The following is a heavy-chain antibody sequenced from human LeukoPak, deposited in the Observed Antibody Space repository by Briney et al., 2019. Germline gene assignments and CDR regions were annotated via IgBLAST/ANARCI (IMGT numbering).Heavy chain of an antibody. Sequence: SETLSLTCAVYGGSFSGYYWTWIRQPPGKGLEWIGEINHSGSTNYNPSLKSRVTISVDTSKSQFSLKLSSVTAADTAVYYCARRSWQRYYYYYMDVWGKGTTVTVSS. V-gene: IGHV4-34*01. CDR3: ARRSWQRYYYYYMDV. CDR2: INHSGST. D-gene: IGHD3-10*01. J-gene: IGHJ6*03. CDR1: GGSFSGYY.